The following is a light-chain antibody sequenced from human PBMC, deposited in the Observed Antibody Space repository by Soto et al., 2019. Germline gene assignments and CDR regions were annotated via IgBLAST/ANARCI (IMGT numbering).Light chain of an antibody. V-gene: IGKV3-20*01. CDR1: QSLSSRY. J-gene: IGKJ4*01. CDR3: QQYSSSPPT. Sequence: EIVLTQSPGTLSLSPGDRATLSCRASQSLSSRYLAWYRQKPGQAPRLLIYGASNRATGIPDRFSGSGSGTDFTLTIIRLEPGDFAVYYCQQYSSSPPTFGGGTKVEIK. CDR2: GAS.